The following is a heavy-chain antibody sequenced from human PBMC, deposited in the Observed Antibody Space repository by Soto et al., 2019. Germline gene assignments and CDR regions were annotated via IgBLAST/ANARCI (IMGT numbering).Heavy chain of an antibody. CDR3: ARSGGIVSSGWYGGEYYFDY. CDR2: IYYSGST. D-gene: IGHD6-19*01. V-gene: IGHV4-59*01. J-gene: IGHJ4*02. Sequence: SSETLSLTCTVSGGSISSYYWSWIRQPPGKGLEWIGYIYYSGSTNYNPSLKSRVTISVDTSKNQFSLKLSSVTAADTAVYYCARSGGIVSSGWYGGEYYFDYWGQGTLVTVS. CDR1: GGSISSYY.